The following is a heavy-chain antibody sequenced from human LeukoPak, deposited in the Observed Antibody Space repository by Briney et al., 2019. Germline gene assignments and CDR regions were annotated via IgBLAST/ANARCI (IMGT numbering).Heavy chain of an antibody. V-gene: IGHV3-23*01. CDR1: GFTFGSYA. D-gene: IGHD3-22*01. CDR3: AIMHGYYDGSGYWVQ. CDR2: ISPSGDRT. J-gene: IGHJ4*02. Sequence: GSLRLSCAASGFTFGSYAMSWVRQAPGKGLEWVSFISPSGDRTSNADSVEGRFTISRDNPRNTLYLQMNSLRDEDTAVYYCAIMHGYYDGSGYWVQWGQGTLVTVSS.